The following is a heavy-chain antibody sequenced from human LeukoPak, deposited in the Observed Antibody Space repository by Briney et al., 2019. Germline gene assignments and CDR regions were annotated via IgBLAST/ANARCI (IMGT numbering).Heavy chain of an antibody. V-gene: IGHV3-23*01. D-gene: IGHD3-10*02. J-gene: IGHJ6*04. CDR3: AELGITMIGGV. CDR1: GFTFTSYA. CDR2: ISGSGGGT. Sequence: PGGSLRLSCAASGFTFTSYAMSWVRQAPGKGLEWVSSISGSGGGTFYADSVKGRFTISRDNSKNTLYLQMNSLRAEDTAVYYCAELGITMIGGVWGKGTTVTISS.